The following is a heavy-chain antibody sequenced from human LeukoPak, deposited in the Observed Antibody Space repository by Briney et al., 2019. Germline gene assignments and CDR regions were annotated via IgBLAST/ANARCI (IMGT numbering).Heavy chain of an antibody. V-gene: IGHV3-66*02. Sequence: HPGGSLRLSCTASGFTVSSNYMSWVRQAPGKGLEWVSVIHSGGSTYYADSVKGRFTISRDNSKNTLYLQMNSLKPEDTAVYYCARDDGFSDWGQGTLVTVSS. CDR3: ARDDGFSD. CDR2: IHSGGST. D-gene: IGHD1-1*01. CDR1: GFTVSSNY. J-gene: IGHJ4*02.